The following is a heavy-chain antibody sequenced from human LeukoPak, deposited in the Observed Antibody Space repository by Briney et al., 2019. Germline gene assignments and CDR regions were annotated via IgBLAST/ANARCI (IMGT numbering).Heavy chain of an antibody. CDR1: GYTFTGHY. Sequence: ASVKVSCKASGYTFTGHYMHWVRQAPGQGLEWMGWINPNSGGTKYAQKFQGRVTMTRDTSISTAYMELSRLKSGDTAVYYCARATDGDNPLNWFDPWGQGTLVTVSP. CDR3: ARATDGDNPLNWFDP. J-gene: IGHJ5*02. V-gene: IGHV1-2*02. CDR2: INPNSGGT. D-gene: IGHD4-17*01.